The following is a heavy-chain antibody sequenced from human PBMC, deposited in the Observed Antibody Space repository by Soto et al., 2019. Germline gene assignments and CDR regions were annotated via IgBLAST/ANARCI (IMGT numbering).Heavy chain of an antibody. CDR3: ARRLIVATGMDV. D-gene: IGHD5-12*01. Sequence: GRTLNISCKGSGYSFTSYWTGWVRQMPGKGLECMVIIYPGVSATRYSPSFQGQVTTSADKDMCTAYQQWSSLKASDTAMYYCARRLIVATGMDVWGQGTTVTVS. CDR1: GYSFTSYW. J-gene: IGHJ6*02. CDR2: IYPGVSAT. V-gene: IGHV5-51*01.